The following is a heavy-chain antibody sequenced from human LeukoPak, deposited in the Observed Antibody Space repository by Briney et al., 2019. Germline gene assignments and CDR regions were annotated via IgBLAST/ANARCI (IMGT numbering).Heavy chain of an antibody. D-gene: IGHD6-13*01. CDR2: IYNSGST. J-gene: IGHJ5*02. V-gene: IGHV4-4*07. Sequence: SETLSLTCTVSGGSISSYYWSWIRQPAGKGLEWIGRIYNSGSTNYNPSLKSRVTMSVDTSKNQFSLKLSSVTAADTAVYYCARATFKYSSSRYVWFDPWGQGTLVTVSS. CDR1: GGSISSYY. CDR3: ARATFKYSSSRYVWFDP.